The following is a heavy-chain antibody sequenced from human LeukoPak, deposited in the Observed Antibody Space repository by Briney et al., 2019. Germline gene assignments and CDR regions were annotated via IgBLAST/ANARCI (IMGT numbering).Heavy chain of an antibody. CDR1: GGTFSSYA. D-gene: IGHD3-10*01. V-gene: IGHV1-69*04. J-gene: IGHJ4*02. Sequence: GASVKVSWKASGGTFSSYAISWVRQAPGQGLEWMGRIIPILGIANYAQKFQGRVTITADKSTSTAYMELSSLRSEDTAVYYCARGYYYGSGSSSPLDYWGQGTLVTVSS. CDR3: ARGYYYGSGSSSPLDY. CDR2: IIPILGIA.